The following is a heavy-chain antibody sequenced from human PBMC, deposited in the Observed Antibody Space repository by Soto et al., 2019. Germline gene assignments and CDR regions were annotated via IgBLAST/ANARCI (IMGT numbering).Heavy chain of an antibody. CDR1: GYSISSGYY. J-gene: IGHJ4*02. CDR3: ARGIAAAVGDY. V-gene: IGHV4-38-2*01. CDR2: IYHSGST. Sequence: LSLTCAVSGYSISSGYYWGWIRQPPGKGLEWIGSIYHSGSTYYNPSLKSRVTISVDTSKNQFSLKLSSVTAADTAVYYCARGIAAAVGDYWGQGTLVTVSS. D-gene: IGHD6-13*01.